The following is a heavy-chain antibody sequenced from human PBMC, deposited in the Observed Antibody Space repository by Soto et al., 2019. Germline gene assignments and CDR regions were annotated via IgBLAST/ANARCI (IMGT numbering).Heavy chain of an antibody. CDR1: GYTFTSYG. D-gene: IGHD2-15*01. CDR2: ISAYNGNT. CDR3: ARVGYCSGGSCYSIYYYYYGMDV. V-gene: IGHV1-18*01. J-gene: IGHJ6*02. Sequence: GASVKVSCKASGYTFTSYGISWVRQAPGQGFEWMGWISAYNGNTNYAQKLQGRVTMTTDTSTSTAYMELRSLRSDDTAVYYCARVGYCSGGSCYSIYYYYYGMDVWGQGTTVTVSS.